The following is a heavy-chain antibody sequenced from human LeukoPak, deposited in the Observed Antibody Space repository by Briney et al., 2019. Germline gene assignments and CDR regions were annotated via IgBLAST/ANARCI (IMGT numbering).Heavy chain of an antibody. CDR3: ASTRSIAAAAYYFDY. D-gene: IGHD6-13*01. V-gene: IGHV3-30-3*01. J-gene: IGHJ4*02. CDR1: GFTFHTYA. CDR2: ISYDGSNK. Sequence: PGGSLRLSCAPSGFTFHTYAMSWVRQAPGKGLEWVAVISYDGSNKYYADSVKGRFTISRDNSKNTLYLQMNSLRAEDTAVYYCASTRSIAAAAYYFDYWGQGTLVTVSS.